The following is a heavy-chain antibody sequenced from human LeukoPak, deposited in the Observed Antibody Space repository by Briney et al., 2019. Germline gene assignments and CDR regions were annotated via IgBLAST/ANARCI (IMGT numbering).Heavy chain of an antibody. Sequence: GGSLRLSCAASGFTFSSYSMNWVRQAPGKGLEWVANIKQDGSEKYYVDSVKGRFTISRDNAKNSLYLQMNSLRAEDTAVYYCARPIGVTNGYDYWGQGTLVTVSS. CDR1: GFTFSSYS. D-gene: IGHD4-17*01. J-gene: IGHJ4*02. CDR3: ARPIGVTNGYDY. V-gene: IGHV3-7*01. CDR2: IKQDGSEK.